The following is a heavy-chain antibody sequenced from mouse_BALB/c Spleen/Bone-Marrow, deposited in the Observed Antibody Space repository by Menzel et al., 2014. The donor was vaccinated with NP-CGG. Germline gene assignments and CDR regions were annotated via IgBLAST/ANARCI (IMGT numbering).Heavy chain of an antibody. CDR3: ESRGEYFDV. V-gene: IGHV1-31*01. CDR2: IYPYNGVS. J-gene: IGHJ1*01. CDR1: GYSFTGYY. Sequence: VQLKDSGPELVKPGASVKISCKASGYSFTGYYMHWVKQSHGNSPDWIGYIYPYNGVSSYNQKFKGKATLTVDKSSSTAYMELRSLTSDDSAVYYCESRGEYFDVWGAGTTVTVSS.